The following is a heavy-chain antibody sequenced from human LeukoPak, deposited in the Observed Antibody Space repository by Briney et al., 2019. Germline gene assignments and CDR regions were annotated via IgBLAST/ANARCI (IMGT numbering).Heavy chain of an antibody. D-gene: IGHD3-22*01. CDR3: ARDLKYYDSSGYHTD. V-gene: IGHV3-21*01. Sequence: GGSLRLSCAASGFTFISYTMNWVRQAPGKGLEWVSSISGSGSYIYYADSVKGRFTISRDNAKSSLYLQMNSLRAEDTAVYYCARDLKYYDSSGYHTDWGQGTLGTVFS. J-gene: IGHJ4*02. CDR1: GFTFISYT. CDR2: ISGSGSYI.